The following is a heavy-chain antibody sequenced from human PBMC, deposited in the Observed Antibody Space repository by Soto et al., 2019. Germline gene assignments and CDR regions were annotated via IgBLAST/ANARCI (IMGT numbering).Heavy chain of an antibody. CDR1: GYTFTSYG. V-gene: IGHV1-18*04. CDR2: ISSYNGNT. D-gene: IGHD2-2*01. CDR3: ARGPRYCSTTTCFSGVTWFDP. J-gene: IGHJ5*02. Sequence: ASVKVSCKASGYTFTSYGISWVRQAPGQGLEWMGWISSYNGNTNYGQKVQGRVTLTTDTSTSTTYMELRSLISDDTAVYYCARGPRYCSTTTCFSGVTWFDPWG.